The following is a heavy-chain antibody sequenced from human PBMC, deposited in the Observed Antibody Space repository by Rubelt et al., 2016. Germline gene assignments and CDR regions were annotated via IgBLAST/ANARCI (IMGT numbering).Heavy chain of an antibody. V-gene: IGHV1-2*06. D-gene: IGHD3-22*01. Sequence: QVQLVQSGAEVKKPGASVKVSCKASGYTFTGYYMHWVRQAPGQGLEWMGRINPNSGGTNYTQQFQGRVTMTRDTSISTAHMEVGRLRSDDTAVYYCASSDDTSGYYYCYWGQGTLVTVSS. CDR1: GYTFTGYY. CDR3: ASSDDTSGYYYCY. CDR2: INPNSGGT. J-gene: IGHJ4*02.